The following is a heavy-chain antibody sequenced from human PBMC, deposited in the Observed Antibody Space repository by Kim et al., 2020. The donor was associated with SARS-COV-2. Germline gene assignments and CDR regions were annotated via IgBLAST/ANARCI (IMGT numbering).Heavy chain of an antibody. CDR2: ISSSSSYI. Sequence: GGSLRLSCAASGFTFSSYSMNWVRQAPGKGLEWVSSISSSSSYIYYADSVKGRFTISRDNAKNSLYLQMNSLRAEDTAVYYCARDFGGHAYCGGDCYPVYYFDYWGQGTLVTVSS. D-gene: IGHD2-21*02. CDR1: GFTFSSYS. J-gene: IGHJ4*02. V-gene: IGHV3-21*01. CDR3: ARDFGGHAYCGGDCYPVYYFDY.